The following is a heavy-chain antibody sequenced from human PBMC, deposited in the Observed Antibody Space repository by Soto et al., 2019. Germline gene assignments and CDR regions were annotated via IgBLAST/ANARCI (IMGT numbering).Heavy chain of an antibody. D-gene: IGHD3-16*01. V-gene: IGHV3-53*01. CDR2: IDSGGST. J-gene: IGHJ3*02. CDR1: GFTVSSNY. CDR3: VTGHYDDVWGSYCPIDS. Sequence: LRLSCAASGFTVSSNYLSCVRQAPGTGLEWGSVIDSGGSTYYADSVKGRFTISRDNSKHTLNLQMNSLRAEHTAVCYCVTGHYDDVWGSYCPIDSWGQGTMVTVSS.